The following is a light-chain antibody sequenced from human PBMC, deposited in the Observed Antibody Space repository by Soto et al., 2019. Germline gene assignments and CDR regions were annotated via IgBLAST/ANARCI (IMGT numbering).Light chain of an antibody. CDR1: QTVSSSY. J-gene: IGKJ5*01. V-gene: IGKV3-20*01. CDR2: GAS. CDR3: QQGYSTTPIT. Sequence: EIVLTQSPGTLSLSPGERATLSCRASQTVSSSYLAWYQQKPGQAPRLLIYGASSRATGIPDRFSGSGSGTEFTLSISSLQPEDFATYYCQQGYSTTPITFGQGTRLEIK.